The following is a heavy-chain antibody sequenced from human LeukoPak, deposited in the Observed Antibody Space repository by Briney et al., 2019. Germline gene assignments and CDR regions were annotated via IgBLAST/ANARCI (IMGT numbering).Heavy chain of an antibody. Sequence: GGSLRLSCVASGFTFSSYWMHWVRQDPRKGLVWVSRISGDGRNINYADSVRGRFTISRDNAKNTLYLQMNTLSSEDMALYYCVRAYCSGGGCYYFDYWGQGTLVTVSS. CDR2: ISGDGRNI. V-gene: IGHV3-74*01. CDR1: GFTFSSYW. CDR3: VRAYCSGGGCYYFDY. D-gene: IGHD2-15*01. J-gene: IGHJ4*02.